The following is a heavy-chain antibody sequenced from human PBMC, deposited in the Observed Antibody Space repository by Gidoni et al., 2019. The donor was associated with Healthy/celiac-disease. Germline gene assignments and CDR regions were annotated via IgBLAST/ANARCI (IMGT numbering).Heavy chain of an antibody. Sequence: KTDGGTTDYAAPVKGRFTISRDDSKNTLYLQMNSLKTEDTAVYYCTTIQYSSGWERHYFDYWGQGTLVTVSS. CDR2: KTDGGTT. D-gene: IGHD6-19*01. J-gene: IGHJ4*02. V-gene: IGHV3-15*01. CDR3: TTIQYSSGWERHYFDY.